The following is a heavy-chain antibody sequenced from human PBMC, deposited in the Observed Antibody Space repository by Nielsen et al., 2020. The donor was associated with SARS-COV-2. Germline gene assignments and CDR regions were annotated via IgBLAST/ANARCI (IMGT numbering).Heavy chain of an antibody. Sequence: SETLSLTCTVSGGSISSGDYYWSWIRKPPGKGLEWIGYMYHSGGTHYNPSLKSRVTISIDTSKNQFSLKLSSVTATDTAVYYCARRSLDYYYSLDVWGQGTTVTASS. CDR2: MYHSGGT. CDR3: ARRSLDYYYSLDV. V-gene: IGHV4-30-4*01. CDR1: GGSISSGDYY. J-gene: IGHJ6*02.